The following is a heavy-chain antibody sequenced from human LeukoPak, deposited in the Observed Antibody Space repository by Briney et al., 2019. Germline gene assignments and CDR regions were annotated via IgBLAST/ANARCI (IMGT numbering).Heavy chain of an antibody. V-gene: IGHV4-34*01. Sequence: SETLSLTCAVYGGSFSGYYWSWIRQPPGKGLEWIGEINHSGSTNYNPSLKSRVTISVDTSKNQFSLKLSSVTAADTAVYYCARALWSGSYRRSYAFDIWGQGTMVTVSS. CDR2: INHSGST. D-gene: IGHD1-26*01. CDR1: GGSFSGYY. J-gene: IGHJ3*02. CDR3: ARALWSGSYRRSYAFDI.